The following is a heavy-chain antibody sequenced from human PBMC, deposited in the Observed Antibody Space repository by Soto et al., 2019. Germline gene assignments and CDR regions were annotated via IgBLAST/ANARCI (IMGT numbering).Heavy chain of an antibody. CDR3: AREPLPQLRDYYYGMDV. D-gene: IGHD1-1*01. CDR2: ISAYNGNT. CDR1: GYTFTSYG. V-gene: IGHV1-18*01. J-gene: IGHJ6*02. Sequence: ASVKVSCKASGYTFTSYGISWVRQAPGQGLEWMGWISAYNGNTNYAQKLQGRVTMTTDTSTSTAYMELRSLRAEDTAVYYCAREPLPQLRDYYYGMDVWGQGTTVTVSS.